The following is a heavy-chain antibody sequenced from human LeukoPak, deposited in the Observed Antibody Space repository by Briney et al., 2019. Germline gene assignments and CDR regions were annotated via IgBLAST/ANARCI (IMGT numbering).Heavy chain of an antibody. CDR1: GFTFSTYA. J-gene: IGHJ4*02. D-gene: IGHD4-23*01. Sequence: RGSLRLSCAASGFTFSTYAINWVRQAPGKGLEWVSSINSAGTSKKYADSLKGRFTISRDNAKNSLFLQLSSLRDEDTAVYYCASGRNAGGPYYSDYWGQGTLVTVSS. CDR2: INSAGTSK. V-gene: IGHV3-21*01. CDR3: ASGRNAGGPYYSDY.